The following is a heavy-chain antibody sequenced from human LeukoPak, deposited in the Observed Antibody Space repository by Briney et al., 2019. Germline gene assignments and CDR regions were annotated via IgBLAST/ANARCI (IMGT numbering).Heavy chain of an antibody. CDR1: GYSISSGYY. J-gene: IGHJ4*02. CDR2: IYYTGST. Sequence: SETLSLTCTVSGYSISSGYYWIWIRQPPGKGLEWIGYIYYTGSTTYNPSLKSRLTISVDTSKNQFSLKLSSVTAADTAVYYCARHYPNHYGDAFDYWGQGTLVTVSS. CDR3: ARHYPNHYGDAFDY. V-gene: IGHV4-59*08. D-gene: IGHD4-17*01.